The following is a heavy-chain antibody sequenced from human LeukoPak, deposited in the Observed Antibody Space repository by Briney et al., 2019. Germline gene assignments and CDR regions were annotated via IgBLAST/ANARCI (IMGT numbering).Heavy chain of an antibody. CDR1: GGSISSYY. CDR2: IYYSGST. D-gene: IGHD2-15*01. V-gene: IGHV4-59*01. CDR3: ARAYCSGGSCYEGSNWFDP. J-gene: IGHJ5*02. Sequence: PSETLSLTCTVSGGSISSYYWSWIRQPPGKGLEWIGYIYYSGSTNYNPSLKSRVTISVDTSKNQFSLKLSSVTAADTAVYYCARAYCSGGSCYEGSNWFDPWGQGTLVTVSS.